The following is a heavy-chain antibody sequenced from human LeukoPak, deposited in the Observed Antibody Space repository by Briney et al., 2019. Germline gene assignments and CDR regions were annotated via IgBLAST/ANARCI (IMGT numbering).Heavy chain of an antibody. J-gene: IGHJ2*01. Sequence: PGGSLRLSCAASGFTFSSHWMNWVRQAPGKGLEWVSYISSSSSTIYYADSVKGRFTISRDNAKNSLYLQMNSLRAEDTAVFYCARSYSGDYSSDWFFDLWGRGTLVTVSS. D-gene: IGHD1-26*01. CDR2: ISSSSSTI. V-gene: IGHV3-48*04. CDR1: GFTFSSHW. CDR3: ARSYSGDYSSDWFFDL.